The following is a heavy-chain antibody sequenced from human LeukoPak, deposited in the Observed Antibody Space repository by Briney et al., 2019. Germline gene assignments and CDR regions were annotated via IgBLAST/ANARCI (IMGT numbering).Heavy chain of an antibody. V-gene: IGHV4-31*03. Sequence: PSETLSLTCTVSGGSITSGGYNWSWLPPHQGKGLDWIGHVYYSGRTFYNPSLKSRVFISVDASKNQCSLKLSSVTAADTAVYYCARDLLPTTCHYGLDVWGQGTTVTVSS. CDR2: VYYSGRT. CDR1: GGSITSGGYN. CDR3: ARDLLPTTCHYGLDV. D-gene: IGHD2-15*01. J-gene: IGHJ6*02.